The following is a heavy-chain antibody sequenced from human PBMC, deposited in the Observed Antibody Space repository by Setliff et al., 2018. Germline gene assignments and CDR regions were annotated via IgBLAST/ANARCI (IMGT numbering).Heavy chain of an antibody. V-gene: IGHV4-61*09. CDR3: ARSDDNFQYPDY. CDR2: IYTNGGT. J-gene: IGHJ4*01. Sequence: TSETLSLTCSVSGASISSGNDFWNWIRQPAGKGLEWIGNIYTNGGTDYSPSLRSRVTISLGTSKNQFSLKLTAVTAADTAIYYCARSDDNFQYPDYWGQGTLVTVSS. D-gene: IGHD1-1*01. CDR1: GASISSGNDF.